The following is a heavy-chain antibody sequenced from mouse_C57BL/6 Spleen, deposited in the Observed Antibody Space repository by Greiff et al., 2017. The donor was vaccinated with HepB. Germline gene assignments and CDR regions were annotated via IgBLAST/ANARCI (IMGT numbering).Heavy chain of an antibody. J-gene: IGHJ4*01. CDR3: ARDPARAMDY. D-gene: IGHD3-3*01. V-gene: IGHV5-4*01. Sequence: EVQLVESGGGLVKPGGSLKLSCAASGFTFSSYAMSWVRQTPEKRLEWVATISDGGSYTYYPDNVKGRFTISRDNAKNNLYLQMSHLKSEDTAMYYCARDPARAMDYWGQGTSVTVSS. CDR2: ISDGGSYT. CDR1: GFTFSSYA.